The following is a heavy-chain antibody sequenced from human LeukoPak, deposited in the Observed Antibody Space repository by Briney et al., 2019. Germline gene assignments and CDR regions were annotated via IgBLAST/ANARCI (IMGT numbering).Heavy chain of an antibody. V-gene: IGHV3-30*02. Sequence: GGSLRLSCAASGFTFSSYGMHWVRQAPGKGLEWVAFIRYDGSNKYYADSVKGRFTISRDNSKNTLYLQMNSLRAEDTAVYYCAKDRGEYSSGWYLFDYWGQGTLVTVSS. CDR3: AKDRGEYSSGWYLFDY. D-gene: IGHD6-19*01. CDR2: IRYDGSNK. J-gene: IGHJ4*02. CDR1: GFTFSSYG.